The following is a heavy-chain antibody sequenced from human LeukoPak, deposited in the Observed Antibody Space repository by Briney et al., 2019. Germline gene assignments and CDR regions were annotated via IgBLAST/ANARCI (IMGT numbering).Heavy chain of an antibody. CDR3: AREAIGLAYFDS. J-gene: IGHJ4*02. CDR2: IYSGGST. D-gene: IGHD3/OR15-3a*01. V-gene: IGHV3-53*01. Sequence: GGSLRLSCAASGFTVSSNYMSWVRQAPGKGLEWVSVIYSGGSTYYADSVKGRFTISRDNSKNMLYLQMNSLRAEDTAVYYCAREAIGLAYFDSWGQGTLVTVSS. CDR1: GFTVSSNY.